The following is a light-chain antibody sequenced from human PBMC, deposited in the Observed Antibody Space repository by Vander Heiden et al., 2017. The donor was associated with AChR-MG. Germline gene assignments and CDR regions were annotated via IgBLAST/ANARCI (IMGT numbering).Light chain of an antibody. CDR2: DAS. V-gene: IGKV3-11*01. CDR3: QQRSNGPPTLT. CDR1: QSVSSY. J-gene: IGKJ4*01. Sequence: EIVLTQSPATLSLSPGERATLSCRASQSVSSYLAWYQQKPGQAPRLLIYDASNRATGIQARFSGSGSGTDFTLTISSLEPEDFAVYYCQQRSNGPPTLTFGGRTKVEIK.